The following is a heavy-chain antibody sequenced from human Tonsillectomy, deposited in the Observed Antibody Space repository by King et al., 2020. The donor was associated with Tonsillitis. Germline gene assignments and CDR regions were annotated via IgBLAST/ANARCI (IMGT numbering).Heavy chain of an antibody. J-gene: IGHJ5*02. CDR1: GGSFSGYY. V-gene: IGHV4-34*01. CDR3: ATISIAAAGNWFDP. Sequence: VQLQQWGAGLLKPSETLSLTCAVYGGSFSGYYWSWIRHPPGKGLEWIGEINHSGSTTYNPSLKSRVTISVDTSKNQFSLKLSSVTAADTAVYYCATISIAAAGNWFDPWGQGTLVTVSS. CDR2: INHSGST. D-gene: IGHD6-13*01.